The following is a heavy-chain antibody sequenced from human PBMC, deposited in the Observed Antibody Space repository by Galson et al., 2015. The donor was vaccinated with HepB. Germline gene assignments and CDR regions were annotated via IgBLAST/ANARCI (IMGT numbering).Heavy chain of an antibody. CDR1: GSTFSNYA. J-gene: IGHJ5*02. CDR2: ISGSGSDT. D-gene: IGHD3-16*01. Sequence: SLRLSCAASGSTFSNYATSWVRQAPGKGLEWVSVISGSGSDTYYTDSVKGRFTISRDNSKNTLFLQMNYLRVEDTAVYYCARGRQLDPWGQGTLVTVSS. CDR3: ARGRQLDP. V-gene: IGHV3-23*01.